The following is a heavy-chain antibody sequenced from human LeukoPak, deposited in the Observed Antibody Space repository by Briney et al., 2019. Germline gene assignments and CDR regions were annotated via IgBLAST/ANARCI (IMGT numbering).Heavy chain of an antibody. D-gene: IGHD5-18*01. V-gene: IGHV3-20*04. CDR2: INGNGSSA. J-gene: IGHJ6*03. Sequence: GGSPRISCAAAGFTFDDYGMGLGRQAPGKGLELGSGINGNGSSASYAGSGKGRITISRDNAKNSLYLQMKTLRAEDTGLYYCERTARGRVYSYGYYYYYMDGWGKGTTVTV. CDR3: ERTARGRVYSYGYYYYYMDG. CDR1: GFTFDDYG.